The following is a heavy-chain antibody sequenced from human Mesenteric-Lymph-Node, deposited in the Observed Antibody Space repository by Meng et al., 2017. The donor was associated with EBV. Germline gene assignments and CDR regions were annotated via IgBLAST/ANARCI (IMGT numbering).Heavy chain of an antibody. V-gene: IGHV1-18*01. CDR2: ISVDNGDT. J-gene: IGHJ4*02. Sequence: VRLGQTGTEVKKSGASVKVSWEAFGYTVSSDEISGVRQAPGQGLEGMGWISVDNGDTNYAQKFQGRVTMTRDTSTTTAYIELRSLRSDDTAVYFCARLYGAYFSAGGSWEGSFDYWGQGTLVTVSS. CDR1: GYTVSSDE. D-gene: IGHD2-15*01. CDR3: ARLYGAYFSAGGSWEGSFDY.